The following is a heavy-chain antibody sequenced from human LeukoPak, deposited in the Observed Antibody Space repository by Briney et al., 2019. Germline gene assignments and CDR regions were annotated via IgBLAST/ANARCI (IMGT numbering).Heavy chain of an antibody. J-gene: IGHJ3*02. CDR2: IKYGGNT. CDR3: ARLVPSSGYYRGAFDI. V-gene: IGHV4-59*08. CDR1: GVSISSYY. Sequence: SETLSLTCTVSGVSISSYYWRWIRQPPGRGLEWIGYIKYGGNTNYNPTLKSRVTISGDTSKNQFSLKLSSVTAADTAVYYCARLVPSSGYYRGAFDIWGQGTMVTVSP. D-gene: IGHD3-22*01.